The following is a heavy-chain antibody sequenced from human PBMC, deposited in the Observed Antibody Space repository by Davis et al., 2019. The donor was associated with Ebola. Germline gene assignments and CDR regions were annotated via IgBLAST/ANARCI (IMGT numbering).Heavy chain of an antibody. D-gene: IGHD3-3*01. CDR2: ISYDGSNK. CDR1: GFTFSSYA. CDR3: ARVSDFWSGYYSWYFDY. V-gene: IGHV3-30-3*01. J-gene: IGHJ4*02. Sequence: PGGSLRLSCAASGFTFSSYAMHWVRQAPGKGLEWVAVISYDGSNKYYADSVKGRFTISRDNSKNTLYLQMNSLRAEDTAVYYCARVSDFWSGYYSWYFDYWGQGTLVTVSS.